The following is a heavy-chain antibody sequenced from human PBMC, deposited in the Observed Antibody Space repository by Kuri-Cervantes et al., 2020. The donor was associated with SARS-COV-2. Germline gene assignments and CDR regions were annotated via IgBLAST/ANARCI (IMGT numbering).Heavy chain of an antibody. CDR2: IYYSGST. D-gene: IGHD3-22*01. CDR1: GGSISSYY. Sequence: GSLRLSCTVSGGSISSYYWSWIRQPPGKGLEWIGYIYYSGSTNYNPSPKSRVTLSVDTSKNQFSLKLSSVTAADTAVYYCARGTHYFDSTTYWSTGWVWGQGTLVTVSS. CDR3: ARGTHYFDSTTYWSTGWV. V-gene: IGHV4-59*08. J-gene: IGHJ4*02.